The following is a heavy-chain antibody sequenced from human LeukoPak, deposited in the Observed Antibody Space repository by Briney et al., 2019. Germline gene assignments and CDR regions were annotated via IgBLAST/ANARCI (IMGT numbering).Heavy chain of an antibody. Sequence: ASVKVSCKASGYTFTGYYMHWARQAPGQGLERMGWINPNSGGTNYAQKFQGRVTMTRDTSISTAYMELSRLRSDDTAVYYCARVVTGSERSYYYYYMDVWGKGTTVTVSS. CDR1: GYTFTGYY. CDR3: ARVVTGSERSYYYYYMDV. V-gene: IGHV1-2*02. CDR2: INPNSGGT. J-gene: IGHJ6*03. D-gene: IGHD3-10*01.